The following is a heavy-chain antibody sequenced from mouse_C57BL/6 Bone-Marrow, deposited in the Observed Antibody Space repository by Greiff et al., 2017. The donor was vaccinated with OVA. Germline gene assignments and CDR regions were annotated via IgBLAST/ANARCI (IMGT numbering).Heavy chain of an antibody. J-gene: IGHJ3*01. CDR3: ARGGSYDGSY. Sequence: VQLQQPGAELVKPGASVKLSCKASGYTFTSYWMQWVKQRPGQGLEWIGEIDPSDSYTNYTQNVKGKATLTVDTASSTTYMQRSNLKSEDTAVDYCARGGSYDGSYWGQGTLVTVSA. V-gene: IGHV1-50*01. D-gene: IGHD2-12*01. CDR1: GYTFTSYW. CDR2: IDPSDSYT.